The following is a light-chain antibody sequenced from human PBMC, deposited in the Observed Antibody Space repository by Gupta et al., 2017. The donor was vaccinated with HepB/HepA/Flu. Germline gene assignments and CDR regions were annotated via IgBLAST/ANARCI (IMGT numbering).Light chain of an antibody. J-gene: IGKJ4*01. Sequence: EIVLTQSPGTLSLSPGERATLSCRASQSVASGYLAWYQQAPGQAPRLLIYGASTSATGIPDRFSGCGSGTAFTLTILRLEPEDFAVYYCHQEGTSYWTFGAGTKVDIK. CDR3: HQEGTSYWT. V-gene: IGKV3-20*01. CDR1: QSVASGY. CDR2: GAS.